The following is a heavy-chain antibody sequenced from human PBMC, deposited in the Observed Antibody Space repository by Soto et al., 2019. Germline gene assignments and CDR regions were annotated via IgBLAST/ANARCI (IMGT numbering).Heavy chain of an antibody. J-gene: IGHJ6*03. CDR3: TSGPYYGSGSYYYMDV. CDR2: IRSKANSYAT. D-gene: IGHD3-10*01. V-gene: IGHV3-73*01. Sequence: GGSLRLSCAASGFTFSGSAMHWVRQASGKGLEWVGRIRSKANSYATAYAASVKGRFTISRDDSKNTAYLQMNSLKTEDTAVYYCTSGPYYGSGSYYYMDVWGKGTTVTVSS. CDR1: GFTFSGSA.